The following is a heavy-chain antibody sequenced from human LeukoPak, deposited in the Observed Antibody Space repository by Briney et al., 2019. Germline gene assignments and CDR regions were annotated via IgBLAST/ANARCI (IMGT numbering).Heavy chain of an antibody. CDR2: ISSSSSYI. J-gene: IGHJ3*02. D-gene: IGHD3-3*01. CDR3: ARNTYYDFWSGYLEYAFDI. CDR1: GFTFSSYS. Sequence: GGSLRLSCAASGFTFSSYSMNWVRQAPGKGLEWVSSISSSSSYIYYADSVKGRFTISRDNAKNSLYLQMNSLRAEDTAVYYCARNTYYDFWSGYLEYAFDIWGQGTMVTVSS. V-gene: IGHV3-21*01.